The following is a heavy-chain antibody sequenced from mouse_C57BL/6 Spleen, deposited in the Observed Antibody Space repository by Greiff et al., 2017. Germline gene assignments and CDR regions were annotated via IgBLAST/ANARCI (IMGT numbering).Heavy chain of an antibody. CDR1: GYTFTSYN. CDR2: IYPGNGDT. V-gene: IGHV1-12*01. Sequence: LPPSVAELVRPGASVTMSCKASGYTFTSYNMHWVKQTPRQGLEWIGAIYPGNGDTSYNQKFKGKATLTVDKSSSTAYMQLSSLTSEDSAVYFCARSPYGSPHYYAMDYWGQGTSVTVSS. CDR3: ARSPYGSPHYYAMDY. D-gene: IGHD1-1*01. J-gene: IGHJ4*01.